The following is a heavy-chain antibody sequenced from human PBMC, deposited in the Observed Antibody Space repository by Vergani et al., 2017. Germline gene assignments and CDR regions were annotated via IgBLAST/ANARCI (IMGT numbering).Heavy chain of an antibody. CDR2: ISWNSDCI. V-gene: IGHV3-9*01. Sequence: EVQLVESGGGLVQPGRSLRLSCAASGFTFDDYAMHWVRQVPGKGLEWVSRISWNSDCIHYADSVKGLFTIFRDNDKKSLYWQMNSLRAEDTALYYCAKDMYSNGHGFVDYWGQGTLVTVSS. CDR1: GFTFDDYA. CDR3: AKDMYSNGHGFVDY. J-gene: IGHJ4*02. D-gene: IGHD4-11*01.